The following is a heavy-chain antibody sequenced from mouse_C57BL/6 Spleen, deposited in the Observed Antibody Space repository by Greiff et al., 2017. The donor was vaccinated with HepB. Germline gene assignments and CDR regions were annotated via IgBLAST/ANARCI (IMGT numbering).Heavy chain of an antibody. CDR1: GYTFTSYW. Sequence: VQLQQPGAELVRPGTSVKLSCKASGYTFTSYWMHWVKQRPGQGLEWIGVIDPSDSYTNYNQKFKGKATLTVDTSSSTAYMQLSSLTSEDSAVYYCARDGYDDGNYYDYWGQGTTLTVSS. D-gene: IGHD2-2*01. V-gene: IGHV1-59*01. CDR3: ARDGYDDGNYYDY. CDR2: IDPSDSYT. J-gene: IGHJ2*01.